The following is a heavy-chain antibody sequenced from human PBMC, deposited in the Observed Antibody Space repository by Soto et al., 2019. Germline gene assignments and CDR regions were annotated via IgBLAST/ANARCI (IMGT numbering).Heavy chain of an antibody. D-gene: IGHD4-17*01. CDR1: GYTFTSYY. CDR3: ARELHDYGDYHGYYYMDV. V-gene: IGHV1-46*03. J-gene: IGHJ6*03. CDR2: INPSGGST. Sequence: ASVKVSCKASGYTFTSYYMHWVRQAPGQGLEWMGIINPSGGSTSYAQKFQGRVTMTRDTSTSTVYMELSSLRSEDTAVYYCARELHDYGDYHGYYYMDVWGKGTTVTVSS.